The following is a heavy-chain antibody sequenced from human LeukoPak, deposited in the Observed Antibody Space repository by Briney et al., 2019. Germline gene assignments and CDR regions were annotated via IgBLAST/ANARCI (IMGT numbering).Heavy chain of an antibody. Sequence: SETLSLTCAVSGGSISSSNWWSWVRQPPGRGLEWIGEIFHGGSTNYNPSLKSRVTMSEDKSKNQLSLELGSVTAADTAVYYCATSSWELLDSWGQGTLVTVSS. V-gene: IGHV4-4*02. D-gene: IGHD1-26*01. CDR2: IFHGGST. J-gene: IGHJ4*02. CDR3: ATSSWELLDS. CDR1: GGSISSSNW.